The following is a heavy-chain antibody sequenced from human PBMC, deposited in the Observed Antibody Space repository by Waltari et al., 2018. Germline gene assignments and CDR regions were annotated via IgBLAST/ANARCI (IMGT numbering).Heavy chain of an antibody. CDR1: GGSFNFYY. Sequence: QVLLQQWGAGLLKPSETLSLTCAVYGGSFNFYYWSWIRQPPWAGLEWIGYIHYSGSSVYTPSLRRRVSISLDTPNNQFSLRLRSVTAADAAIYYCARADTSTSYFYYYMDVWGKGTTVTVSS. D-gene: IGHD1-26*01. CDR2: IHYSGSS. CDR3: ARADTSTSYFYYYMDV. J-gene: IGHJ6*03. V-gene: IGHV4-34*01.